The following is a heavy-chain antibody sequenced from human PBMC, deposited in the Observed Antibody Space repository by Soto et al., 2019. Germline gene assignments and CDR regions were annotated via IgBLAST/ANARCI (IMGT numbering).Heavy chain of an antibody. J-gene: IGHJ4*02. D-gene: IGHD3-16*02. CDR3: ARGLTDDYIWGSYLFDY. CDR2: INAGNGNT. Sequence: QVQLVQSGAEVKKPGASVKVSCKASGYTFTSYAMHWVRQAPGQRLEWMGWINAGNGNTKYSQKFQGRVTITRDTSESTSYMELSSLRSEDTAVYYCARGLTDDYIWGSYLFDYWGQGTLVTVSS. V-gene: IGHV1-3*01. CDR1: GYTFTSYA.